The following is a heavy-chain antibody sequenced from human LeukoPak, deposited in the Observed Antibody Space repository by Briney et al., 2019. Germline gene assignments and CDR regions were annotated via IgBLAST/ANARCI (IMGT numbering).Heavy chain of an antibody. J-gene: IGHJ4*02. Sequence: PSETLSLTCAVYGGSFSGYYWSWIRQHPGKGLEWIGYIYYSGSTYYNPSLKSRVTISVDTSKNQFSLKLSSVTAADTAVYYCARQQLVRVYYFDYWGQGTLITVSS. CDR2: IYYSGST. V-gene: IGHV4-31*11. CDR3: ARQQLVRVYYFDY. CDR1: GGSFSGYY. D-gene: IGHD6-13*01.